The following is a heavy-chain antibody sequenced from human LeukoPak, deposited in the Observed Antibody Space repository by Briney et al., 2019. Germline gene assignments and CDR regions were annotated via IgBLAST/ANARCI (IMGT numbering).Heavy chain of an antibody. CDR2: FDPEDGET. V-gene: IGHV1-24*01. J-gene: IGHJ4*02. CDR3: ATALSGYDLRWRSRTSPHTYYFDY. CDR1: GYTLPELS. D-gene: IGHD5-12*01. Sequence: ASVTVSCKFSGYTLPELSMHWLRQAPGKGLAWMGGFDPEDGETIYAQKFQGRVTMTEDTSTDTSYMELSSLRSEDTAVYYCATALSGYDLRWRSRTSPHTYYFDYWGQGTLVAVSS.